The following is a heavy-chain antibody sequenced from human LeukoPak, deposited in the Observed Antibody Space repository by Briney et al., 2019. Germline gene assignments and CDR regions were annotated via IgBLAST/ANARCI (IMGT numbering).Heavy chain of an antibody. V-gene: IGHV3-30*04. D-gene: IGHD1-26*01. CDR1: GFSLSNHA. J-gene: IGHJ5*02. CDR2: ISHHGSTT. Sequence: GGSLRPSCAASGFSLSNHAVHWVRQAPGKGLEWVTIISHHGSTTHYADSVQGRFTISRDNSKNTVFLQMSSLRRDDTAVYYCARGVGKWKLLPLDLWGRGALVTVSS. CDR3: ARGVGKWKLLPLDL.